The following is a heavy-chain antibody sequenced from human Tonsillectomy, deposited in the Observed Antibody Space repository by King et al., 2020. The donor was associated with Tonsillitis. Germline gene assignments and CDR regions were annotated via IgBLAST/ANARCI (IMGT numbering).Heavy chain of an antibody. J-gene: IGHJ5*02. Sequence: SMNWVRQAPGKGLEWVSSISSISSYIYYADSVKGRFTISRDNAKNSLYLQMNSLRAEDTAVYYCATDPPQYYDSSETWFDHWGQGTLVTVSS. CDR1: S. CDR2: ISSISSYI. V-gene: IGHV3-21*01. CDR3: ATDPPQYYDSSETWFDH. D-gene: IGHD3-22*01.